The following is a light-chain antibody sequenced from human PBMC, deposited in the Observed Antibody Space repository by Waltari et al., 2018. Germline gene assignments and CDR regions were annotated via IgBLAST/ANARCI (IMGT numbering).Light chain of an antibody. Sequence: DIQMTQSPSSLSASVGERVTITCRASQSISTYLNWYQQKLGKAPTLLIFAASTLQVGVPSRFSGSGSGTEFTLTISNLQPEDFATYFCQQSYSSPPTFGQGTKLEI. CDR2: AAS. CDR3: QQSYSSPPT. V-gene: IGKV1-39*01. J-gene: IGKJ2*01. CDR1: QSISTY.